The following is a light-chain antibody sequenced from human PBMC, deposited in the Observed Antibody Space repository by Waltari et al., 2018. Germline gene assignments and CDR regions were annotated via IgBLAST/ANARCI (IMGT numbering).Light chain of an antibody. V-gene: IGLV2-14*03. CDR2: DVN. CDR1: TSDVGAYSP. Sequence: QSALTQPASVSGSPGPSITISFPGTTSDVGAYSPLSWYQQHPGKAPKPMIYDVNYRPSGVSDRFSGSKSGNTASLTISGLQAQDEADYYCGSHTSSNTLIFGGGTKLTVL. CDR3: GSHTSSNTLI. J-gene: IGLJ2*01.